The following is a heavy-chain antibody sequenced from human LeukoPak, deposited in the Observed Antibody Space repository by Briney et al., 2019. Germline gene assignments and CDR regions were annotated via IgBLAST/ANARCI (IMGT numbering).Heavy chain of an antibody. V-gene: IGHV3-53*01. D-gene: IGHD3-22*01. CDR2: SHSGGKT. Sequence: PGGSLRLSCAASEFTVSNNYMTWVRQAPGKGLEWVSISHSGGKTYYADSVKGRFTISRDNSKNTLYLQMNSLRAEDTAVYFCAKDHVGGLCDSSRCHTNFYYWGQGTLVTVSS. CDR3: AKDHVGGLCDSSRCHTNFYY. J-gene: IGHJ4*01. CDR1: EFTVSNNY.